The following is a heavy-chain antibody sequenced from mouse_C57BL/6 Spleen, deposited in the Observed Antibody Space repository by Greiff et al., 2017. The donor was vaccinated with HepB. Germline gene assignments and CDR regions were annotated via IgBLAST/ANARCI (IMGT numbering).Heavy chain of an antibody. CDR3: AKGYYDYDGGDYYAMDY. Sequence: VQLKESGPELVKPGASVKISCKASGYSFTDYNMNWVKQSNGKSLEWIGVINPNYGTTSYNQKFKGKATLTVDQSSSTAYMQLNSLTSEDSAVYYCAKGYYDYDGGDYYAMDYWGQGTSVTVSS. CDR1: GYSFTDYN. CDR2: INPNYGTT. D-gene: IGHD2-4*01. V-gene: IGHV1-39*01. J-gene: IGHJ4*01.